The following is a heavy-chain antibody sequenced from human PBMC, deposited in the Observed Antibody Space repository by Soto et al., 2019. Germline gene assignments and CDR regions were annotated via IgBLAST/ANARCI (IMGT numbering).Heavy chain of an antibody. V-gene: IGHV4-31*03. J-gene: IGHJ4*01. CDR2: IYYSGST. CDR3: AGESSSHCFDY. Sequence: QVQLQESGPGLVKPSQTLSLTCTVSGGSISSGGYYWSWIRQHPGKGLEWIGYIYYSGSTYYNPSLKSRVTISVDASKNQFSLKLSSVTAADTAGYYGAGESSSHCFDYWGNRTLVTVSA. D-gene: IGHD6-13*01. CDR1: GGSISSGGYY.